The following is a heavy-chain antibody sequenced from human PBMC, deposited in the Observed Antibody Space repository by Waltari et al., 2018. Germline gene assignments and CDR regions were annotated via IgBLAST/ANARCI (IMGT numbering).Heavy chain of an antibody. CDR1: GYTFTDYY. D-gene: IGHD3-10*02. J-gene: IGHJ3*02. V-gene: IGHV1-69-2*01. CDR2: VEPEDGET. CDR3: ATMFGEDPLHDAFDI. Sequence: EVQLVQSGAEVKKPGATVKISCKASGYTFTDYYMHWVQQAPGKGLEWMGRVEPEDGETIDAEKFQGRVTITADTSTDTAYMELSSLRSEDTAVYYCATMFGEDPLHDAFDIWGQGTMVTVSS.